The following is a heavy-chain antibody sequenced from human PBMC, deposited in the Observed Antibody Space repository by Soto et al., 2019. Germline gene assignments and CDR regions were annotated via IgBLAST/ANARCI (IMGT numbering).Heavy chain of an antibody. CDR2: ISGSGGST. CDR3: AKEKPRDDFWSGIFDY. D-gene: IGHD3-3*01. Sequence: PGGSLRLSCAASGFTFSSYAMSWVRQAPGKGLEWVSAISGSGGSTYYADSVKGRFTISRDNSKNTLYLQMNSLRAEDTAVYYCAKEKPRDDFWSGIFDYWGQGTLVTVSS. J-gene: IGHJ4*02. CDR1: GFTFSSYA. V-gene: IGHV3-23*01.